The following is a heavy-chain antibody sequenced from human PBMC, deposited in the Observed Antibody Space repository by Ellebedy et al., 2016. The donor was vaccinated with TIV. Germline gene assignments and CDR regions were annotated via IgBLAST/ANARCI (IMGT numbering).Heavy chain of an antibody. J-gene: IGHJ6*02. D-gene: IGHD2-2*01. CDR1: GILYSNYA. V-gene: IGHV1-69*13. CDR2: VIPIYGTS. Sequence: ASVKVSCXASGILYSNYAVSWVRQAPGQGLEWMGGVIPIYGTSNYAQRFQGRVTITADESTRTVYMEVSSLRSEDTAIYYSARVGCSDSTCYAGYYYYPMDVWGQGTTVTVSS. CDR3: ARVGCSDSTCYAGYYYYPMDV.